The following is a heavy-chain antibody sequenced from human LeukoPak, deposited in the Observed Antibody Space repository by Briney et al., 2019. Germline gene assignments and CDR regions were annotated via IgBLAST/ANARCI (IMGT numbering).Heavy chain of an antibody. CDR1: GGSISSSSYY. V-gene: IGHV4-39*01. CDR2: IYYSGST. J-gene: IGHJ4*02. CDR3: ARHWCSSTSCYAGFDY. D-gene: IGHD2-2*01. Sequence: SETLSLTCTVSGGSISSSSYYWGRIRQPPGKGLEWIGSIYYSGSTYYNPSLKSRVTISVDTSKNQFSLKLSSVTAADTAVYYCARHWCSSTSCYAGFDYWGQGTLVTVSS.